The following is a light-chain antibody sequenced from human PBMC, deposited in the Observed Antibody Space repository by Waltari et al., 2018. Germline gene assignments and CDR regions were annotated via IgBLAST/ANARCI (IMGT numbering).Light chain of an antibody. Sequence: QSALTQPASVSGSPGQSITISCTGTNSDIGASNYVSWYQQHPGKAPILIIFDVTFRSAGVSLRFSGSKSGNTASLTISGLQAEDEADYFCASYIGSALGLFGGGTRLTVL. V-gene: IGLV2-14*03. J-gene: IGLJ3*02. CDR1: NSDIGASNY. CDR2: DVT. CDR3: ASYIGSALGL.